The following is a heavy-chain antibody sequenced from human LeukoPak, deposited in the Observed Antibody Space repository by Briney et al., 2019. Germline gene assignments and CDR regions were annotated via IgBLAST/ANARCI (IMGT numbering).Heavy chain of an antibody. J-gene: IGHJ5*02. D-gene: IGHD3-22*01. CDR3: ARQPDSSGYPNWFDP. Sequence: SETLSLTCTVSGGSISSYYWSWIRQPPGKGLEWIGYIYYSGSTNYNPSLKSRVTISVDTSKNQCSLKLSSVTAADTAVYYCARQPDSSGYPNWFDPWGQGTLVTVSS. CDR2: IYYSGST. V-gene: IGHV4-59*08. CDR1: GGSISSYY.